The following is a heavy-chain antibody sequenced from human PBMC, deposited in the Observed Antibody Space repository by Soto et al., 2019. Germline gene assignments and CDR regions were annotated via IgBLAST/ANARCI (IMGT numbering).Heavy chain of an antibody. CDR3: ARRTGKWLDFDY. Sequence: TLSLTCSVSGGSMSSGGYSWSWIRQPPRKGLEWIGYIYHSGSTYYNPSLKSRVTISVDRSKNQFSLKLSSVTAADTAVYYCARRTGKWLDFDYWGQGTLVTVSS. J-gene: IGHJ4*02. V-gene: IGHV4-30-2*01. CDR1: GGSMSSGGYS. D-gene: IGHD3-22*01. CDR2: IYHSGST.